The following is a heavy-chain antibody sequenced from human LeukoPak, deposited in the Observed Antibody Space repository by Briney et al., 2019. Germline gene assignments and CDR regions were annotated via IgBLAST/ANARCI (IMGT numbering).Heavy chain of an antibody. CDR2: ISGSGGST. V-gene: IGHV3-23*01. CDR3: AKGTAMVNLRPFDY. Sequence: GGSLRLSCAASGFTFSSYAMSWVRQAPGKGLEWVSAISGSGGSTYYADSVKGRLTISRDNSKNTLYLQMNSLRAEDTAVYYCAKGTAMVNLRPFDYWGQGTLVTVSS. J-gene: IGHJ4*02. CDR1: GFTFSSYA. D-gene: IGHD5-18*01.